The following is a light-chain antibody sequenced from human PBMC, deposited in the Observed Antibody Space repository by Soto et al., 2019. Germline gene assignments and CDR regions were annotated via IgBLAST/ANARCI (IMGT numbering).Light chain of an antibody. Sequence: QSALTQPASVSGSPGQSITISCTGTSSDVGSYNYVSWYQQHPGKVPKLIICEVTNRPPGVSNRFSGSKSGNTASLTISGLQTEDEADYYCSSYTTRSTWVFGGGTKLTVL. V-gene: IGLV2-14*01. CDR2: EVT. CDR3: SSYTTRSTWV. J-gene: IGLJ3*02. CDR1: SSDVGSYNY.